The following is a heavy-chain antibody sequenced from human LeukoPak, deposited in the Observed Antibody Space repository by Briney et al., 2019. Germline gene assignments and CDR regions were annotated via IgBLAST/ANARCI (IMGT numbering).Heavy chain of an antibody. V-gene: IGHV3-23*01. CDR3: AKHSGYEYTLFDF. CDR1: GFTFNSFA. Sequence: GGSLRLSCAASGFTFNSFAMSWVRQAPGKGLEWVSTVSGSGVTTYYADSVKGRFTISRDNSKNTLYLQMNSLRGKDTAVYYCAKHSGYEYTLFDFWGQGTLVTVSS. J-gene: IGHJ4*02. D-gene: IGHD5-12*01. CDR2: VSGSGVTT.